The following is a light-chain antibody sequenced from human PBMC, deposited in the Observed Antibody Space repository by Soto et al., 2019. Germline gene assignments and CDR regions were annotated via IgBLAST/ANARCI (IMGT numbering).Light chain of an antibody. CDR2: YDD. V-gene: IGLV1-36*01. CDR3: EARDDSLDGPV. Sequence: QSVLTQPPSVSGAPRQKVTISCSGSNSNIGNNAVNWYQQFAGKAPKLVMYYDDLLPLGVSDRFSGSKSGTSASLAISGLQSEDEATYYCEARDDSLDGPVFGGGTKLTVL. J-gene: IGLJ3*02. CDR1: NSNIGNNA.